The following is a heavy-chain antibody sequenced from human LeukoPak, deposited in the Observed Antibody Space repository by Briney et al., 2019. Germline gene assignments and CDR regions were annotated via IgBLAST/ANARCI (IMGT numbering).Heavy chain of an antibody. CDR1: GDSISSDY. Sequence: SETLSLTCTVSGDSISSDYLSWIRQPPGKGLEWIGYINYSGITNYNPSLKSRVTISVDTSKNQFSLKLSSVTAADTAEYYCARHRPGERRFDPWGQGTLVTVSS. CDR2: INYSGIT. V-gene: IGHV4-59*08. CDR3: ARHRPGERRFDP. J-gene: IGHJ5*02. D-gene: IGHD3-16*01.